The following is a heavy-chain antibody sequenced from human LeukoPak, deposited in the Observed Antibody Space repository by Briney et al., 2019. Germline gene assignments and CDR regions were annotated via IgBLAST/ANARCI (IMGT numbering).Heavy chain of an antibody. CDR2: INPNSGGT. Sequence: GASVKVSCKASGYTFTGYYMHWVRQAPGQGLEWMGWINPNSGGTNYAQKFQGRVTTTRDTSISTAYMELSRLRSDDTAVYYCARDSGAAAGTGFDYWGQGTLVTVSS. CDR1: GYTFTGYY. J-gene: IGHJ4*02. CDR3: ARDSGAAAGTGFDY. D-gene: IGHD6-13*01. V-gene: IGHV1-2*02.